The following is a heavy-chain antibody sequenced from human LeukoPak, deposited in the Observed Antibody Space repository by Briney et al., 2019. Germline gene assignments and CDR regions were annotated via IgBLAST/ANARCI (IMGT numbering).Heavy chain of an antibody. D-gene: IGHD2-2*01. CDR1: GFTFSSYE. CDR3: ARVYRTSCDY. J-gene: IGHJ4*02. Sequence: PGGSPRLSCAASGFTFSSYEMSWVRQAPGKGLEWVSYISTSGSTTYYADSVKGRFTISRDNVKNSLHLQMNSLRVEDTALYYCARVYRTSCDYWGQGTLVTVSS. V-gene: IGHV3-48*03. CDR2: ISTSGSTT.